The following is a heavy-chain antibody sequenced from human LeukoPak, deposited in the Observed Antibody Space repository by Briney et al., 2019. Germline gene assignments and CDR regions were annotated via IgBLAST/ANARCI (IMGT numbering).Heavy chain of an antibody. Sequence: PSETLSLTCTVSGGSISSSSYYWGWIRQPPGKGLEWIGNIYHSGNTYYNSSLKSRVTISVDTSKNQFSLKLSSVTAADTAVYYCAREDGYYMDVWGKGTTVTVSS. J-gene: IGHJ6*03. CDR1: GGSISSSSYY. CDR3: AREDGYYMDV. V-gene: IGHV4-39*07. D-gene: IGHD5-24*01. CDR2: IYHSGNT.